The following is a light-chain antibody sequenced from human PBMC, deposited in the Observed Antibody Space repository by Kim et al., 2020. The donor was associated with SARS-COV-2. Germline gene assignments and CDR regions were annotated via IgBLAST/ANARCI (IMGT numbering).Light chain of an antibody. V-gene: IGLV3-9*01. CDR3: QVWDDTTAV. CDR2: RDA. CDR1: NIGSKN. Sequence: SYELTQPLSVSVALGQTVRMTCGGNNIGSKNVHWYQQRPGQAPILVIYRDADRPSGLPERFSGSNSGNTATLTISRAQAGDEADYYCQVWDDTTAVFGGG. J-gene: IGLJ3*02.